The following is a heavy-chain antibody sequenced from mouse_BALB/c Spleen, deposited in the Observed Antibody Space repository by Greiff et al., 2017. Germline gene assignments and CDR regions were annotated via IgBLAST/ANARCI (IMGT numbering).Heavy chain of an antibody. D-gene: IGHD2-1*01. V-gene: IGHV14-3*02. J-gene: IGHJ3*01. CDR3: ARPLYYCSYGWFAY. CDR1: GFNIKDTY. CDR2: IDPANGNT. Sequence: EVQLQQSGAELVKPGASVKLSCTASGFNIKDTYMHWVKQRPEQGLEWIGRIDPANGNTKYDPKFQGKATITADTSSNTAYLQLSSLTSEDTAVYYCARPLYYCSYGWFAYWGQGTLVTVSA.